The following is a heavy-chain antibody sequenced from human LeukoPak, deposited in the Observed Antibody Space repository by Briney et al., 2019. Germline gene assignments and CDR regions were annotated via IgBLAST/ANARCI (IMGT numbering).Heavy chain of an antibody. CDR3: ARDYGDYVRLATLPDY. V-gene: IGHV3-74*01. D-gene: IGHD4-17*01. J-gene: IGHJ4*02. CDR1: GFTFSSYW. Sequence: PGGSLRLSCAASGFTFSSYWMHWVRQAPGKGLVWVSRINSDGSSTSYADSVKGRFTISRDNAKNTLYLQMNSLRAEDTAVYYCARDYGDYVRLATLPDYWGQGTLVTVSS. CDR2: INSDGSST.